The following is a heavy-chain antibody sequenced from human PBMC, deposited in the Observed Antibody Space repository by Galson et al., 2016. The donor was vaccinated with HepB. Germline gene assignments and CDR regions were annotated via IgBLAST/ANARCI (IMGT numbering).Heavy chain of an antibody. CDR2: ISYDGSDK. Sequence: SLRLSCAASGFMFSICGMHWVRQAPGKGLEWVAIISYDGSDKYYADSVKGRFTISRDNSKNTLYLQMNSLRPEDTAVYYCAKPYGDYWYFDLWGRGTLVTVSS. D-gene: IGHD4-17*01. CDR3: AKPYGDYWYFDL. V-gene: IGHV3-30*18. CDR1: GFMFSICG. J-gene: IGHJ2*01.